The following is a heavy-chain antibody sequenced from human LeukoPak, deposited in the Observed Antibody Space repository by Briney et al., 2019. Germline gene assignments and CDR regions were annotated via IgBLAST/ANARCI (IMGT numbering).Heavy chain of an antibody. CDR3: ATGARGYSYGYYFDY. CDR1: GYTFTSYG. V-gene: IGHV1-18*01. D-gene: IGHD5-18*01. Sequence: ASVKVSCKASGYTFTSYGISWVRQAPGQGLEWMGWISAYNGNTNYAQKLQGRVTMTEDTSTDTAYMELSSLRSEDTAVYYCATGARGYSYGYYFDYWGQGTLVTVSS. J-gene: IGHJ4*02. CDR2: ISAYNGNT.